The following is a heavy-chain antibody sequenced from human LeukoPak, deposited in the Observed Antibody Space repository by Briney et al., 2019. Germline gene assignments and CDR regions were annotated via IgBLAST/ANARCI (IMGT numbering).Heavy chain of an antibody. CDR3: TRGWGPEGLDY. D-gene: IGHD1-26*01. J-gene: IGHJ4*02. CDR1: GFTFSTYG. Sequence: PGGSLRLSCAASGFTFSTYGMHWVRQAPGKGLEWVAFIRYDAINKYYADSVKGRFTISRDNSRNTLYLQMNSLRAEDTALYYCTRGWGPEGLDYWGQGTLVTVSS. V-gene: IGHV3-30*02. CDR2: IRYDAINK.